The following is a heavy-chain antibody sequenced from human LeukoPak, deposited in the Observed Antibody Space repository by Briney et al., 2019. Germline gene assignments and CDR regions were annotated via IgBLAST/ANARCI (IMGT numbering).Heavy chain of an antibody. CDR2: INQSGST. CDR3: ARRSVLSCYWCFDY. CDR1: GGSFSGYY. V-gene: IGHV4-34*01. D-gene: IGHD2-15*01. Sequence: PSETLSLTCAVSGGSFSGYYWSWIRQPPGKGLEWIGEINQSGSTNYNPSLKSRVTLSVDPSKNEFSLKVNSVSAADTAVYYCARRSVLSCYWCFDYWGQGTLVTVSS. J-gene: IGHJ4*02.